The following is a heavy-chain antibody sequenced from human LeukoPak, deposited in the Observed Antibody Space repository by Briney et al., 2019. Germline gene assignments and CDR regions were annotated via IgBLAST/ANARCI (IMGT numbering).Heavy chain of an antibody. CDR3: ARGGTATWLQLTGFYSFDV. Sequence: GASVKVSCKTSGGTFISHTINWVRQAPGQGLEWMGGVIPMCGSAEYTQKFQGRVTITTDHSTNTAYMELRSLRYEDTAMYYCARGGTATWLQLTGFYSFDVWGQGTMVTVSS. D-gene: IGHD5-24*01. CDR1: GGTFISHT. V-gene: IGHV1-69*05. CDR2: VIPMCGSA. J-gene: IGHJ3*01.